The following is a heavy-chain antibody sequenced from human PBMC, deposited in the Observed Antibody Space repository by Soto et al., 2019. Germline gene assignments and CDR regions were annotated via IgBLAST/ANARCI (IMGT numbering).Heavy chain of an antibody. V-gene: IGHV1-58*02. J-gene: IGHJ5*02. CDR3: AAAYDFWSGYYSFDP. CDR2: IVVGSGNT. D-gene: IGHD3-3*01. CDR1: GFTFTNSA. Sequence: GASVKVSCKASGFTFTNSAMQWVRQARGQRLEWIGWIVVGSGNTNYAQKFQERVTITRDMSTSTAYMELSSLRSEDTAVYYCAAAYDFWSGYYSFDPWGQGTLVTVS.